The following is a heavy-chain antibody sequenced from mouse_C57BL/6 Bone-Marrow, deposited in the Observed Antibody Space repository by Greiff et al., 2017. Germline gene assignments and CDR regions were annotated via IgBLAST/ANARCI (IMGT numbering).Heavy chain of an antibody. Sequence: EVHLVESGAELVRPGASVKLSCTASGFNIKDDYMHWVKQRPEQGLEWIGWIDPENGDTEYASKFQGKATITADTSSNTAYLQLSSLTSEDTAVYYCTSIPHYYGGSYNFDYWGQGTTLTVSS. J-gene: IGHJ2*01. D-gene: IGHD1-1*01. CDR2: IDPENGDT. CDR1: GFNIKDDY. V-gene: IGHV14-4*01. CDR3: TSIPHYYGGSYNFDY.